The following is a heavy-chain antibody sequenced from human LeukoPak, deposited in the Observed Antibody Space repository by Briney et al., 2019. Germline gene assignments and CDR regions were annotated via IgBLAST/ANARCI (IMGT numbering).Heavy chain of an antibody. CDR1: GYSISSGYY. CDR2: IYHSGST. CDR3: ARANNYYGSGSYPGYFDY. Sequence: SQTLSLTCTVSGYSISSGYYWGWIRQPPGKGLEWIGSIYHSGSTYYNPSLKSRVTISVDTSKNQFSLKLSSVTAADTAVYYCARANNYYGSGSYPGYFDYWGQGTLVTVSS. D-gene: IGHD3-10*01. V-gene: IGHV4-38-2*02. J-gene: IGHJ4*02.